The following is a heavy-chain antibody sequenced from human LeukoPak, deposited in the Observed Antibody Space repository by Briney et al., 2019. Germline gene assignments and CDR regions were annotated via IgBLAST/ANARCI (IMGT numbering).Heavy chain of an antibody. J-gene: IGHJ4*02. CDR2: INHSGST. D-gene: IGHD6-19*01. CDR3: ARRPPSWYSSGWYGY. Sequence: SETLSLTCAVYGGSFSGYYWSWIRQPPGKGLEWIGEINHSGSTNYNPSLKSRVTISVDTSKNQFSLKLSSVTAADTAVYYCARRPPSWYSSGWYGYWGQGTLVTVSS. CDR1: GGSFSGYY. V-gene: IGHV4-34*01.